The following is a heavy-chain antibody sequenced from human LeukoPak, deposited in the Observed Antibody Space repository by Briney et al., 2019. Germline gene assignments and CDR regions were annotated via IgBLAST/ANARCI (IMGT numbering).Heavy chain of an antibody. D-gene: IGHD2-2*01. J-gene: IGHJ4*02. CDR2: LSGSGGYT. CDR1: GFTFNKYA. Sequence: GGSLRLSCAASGFTFNKYAMSWVRQAPGKGLGWVSSLSGSGGYTYYAESVKGRFTISRDNSKTTVYLEMNSLRAEDTAVYYCSKDPYGTRYFDYWGQGTLVTVSS. CDR3: SKDPYGTRYFDY. V-gene: IGHV3-23*01.